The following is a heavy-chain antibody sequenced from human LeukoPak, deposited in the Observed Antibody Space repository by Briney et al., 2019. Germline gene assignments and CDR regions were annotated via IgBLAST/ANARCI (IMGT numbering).Heavy chain of an antibody. CDR1: GFTFSSFP. D-gene: IGHD3-22*01. Sequence: GGSLRLSCAASGFTFSSFPMNWVRQAPGKGLEWVSSISSSFGFKYYAGSVKGRFTISRDNAKNSLYLQMDSLRADDTAVNYCARGSYDNYGHPPDYWGQGTLVTVSS. CDR3: ARGSYDNYGHPPDY. V-gene: IGHV3-21*01. CDR2: ISSSFGFK. J-gene: IGHJ4*02.